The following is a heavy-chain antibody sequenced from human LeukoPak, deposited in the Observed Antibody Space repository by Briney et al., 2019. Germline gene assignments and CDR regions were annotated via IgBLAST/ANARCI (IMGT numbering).Heavy chain of an antibody. V-gene: IGHV1-2*02. D-gene: IGHD2-2*01. CDR1: GYTFTGYY. CDR2: INPNSGGT. J-gene: IGHJ5*02. Sequence: GASVKVSCKASGYTFTGYYMHWVRQAPGQGLEWMGWINPNSGGTNYAQKLQGRVTMTTDTSTSTAYMELRSLRSDDTAVYYCARDLRTLDCSSTSCYYSRWFDPWGQGTLVTVSS. CDR3: ARDLRTLDCSSTSCYYSRWFDP.